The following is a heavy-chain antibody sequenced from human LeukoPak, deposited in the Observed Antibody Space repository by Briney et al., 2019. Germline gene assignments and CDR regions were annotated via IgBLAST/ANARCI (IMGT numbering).Heavy chain of an antibody. CDR1: GFTVSSNY. Sequence: GGSLRLSCAVSGFTVSSNYMTWVRQARGKGLEWVSVIYSGGSTNYVDSVKGRFTISRDNSKNTVYLQMNRLRAEDTAVYYCARDSDDSLDYWGQGTQVTVSS. D-gene: IGHD3-22*01. J-gene: IGHJ4*02. V-gene: IGHV3-66*01. CDR3: ARDSDDSLDY. CDR2: IYSGGST.